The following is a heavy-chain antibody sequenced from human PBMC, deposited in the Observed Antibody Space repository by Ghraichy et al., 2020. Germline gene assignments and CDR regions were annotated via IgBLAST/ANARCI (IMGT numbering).Heavy chain of an antibody. CDR2: INHSGST. V-gene: IGHV4-34*01. J-gene: IGHJ6*03. Sequence: ESLNISCAVYGGSFSGYYWSWIRQPPGKGLEWIGEINHSGSTNYNPSLKSRVTISVDTSKNQFSLKLSSVTAADTAVYYCARVLITMVRGVIIEFYYYYYMDVWGKGTTVTVSS. CDR1: GGSFSGYY. D-gene: IGHD3-10*01. CDR3: ARVLITMVRGVIIEFYYYYYMDV.